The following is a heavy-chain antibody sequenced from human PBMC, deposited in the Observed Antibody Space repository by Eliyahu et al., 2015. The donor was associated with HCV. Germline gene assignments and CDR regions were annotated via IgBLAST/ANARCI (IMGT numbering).Heavy chain of an antibody. Sequence: QVQLVQSGAEVKKPGSSVKVSCKASGGTFSSYAXSWVRXAPGQGLEWMGGIIPIFGTANYAQKFQGRVTITADKSTSTAYMELSSLRSEDTAVYYCARSGHTRRMYDYVWGYADYGMDVWGQGTTVTVSS. J-gene: IGHJ6*02. CDR2: IIPIFGTA. D-gene: IGHD3-16*01. V-gene: IGHV1-69*06. CDR3: ARSGHTRRMYDYVWGYADYGMDV. CDR1: GGTFSSYA.